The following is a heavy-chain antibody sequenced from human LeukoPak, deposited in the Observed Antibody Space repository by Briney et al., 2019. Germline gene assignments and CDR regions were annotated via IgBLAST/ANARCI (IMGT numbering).Heavy chain of an antibody. V-gene: IGHV3-30*04. CDR3: ARAYCSSTSCYAPDY. CDR1: GFTFSSFA. J-gene: IGHJ4*02. Sequence: GGSLRLSCAASGFTFSSFAMHWVRQAPAKGLEWEAVISYDGTKKYYADPVKGRFTISRDNSNNTLYLQMNSLRAEDTAVYYCARAYCSSTSCYAPDYWGQGTLVTVSS. CDR2: ISYDGTKK. D-gene: IGHD2-2*01.